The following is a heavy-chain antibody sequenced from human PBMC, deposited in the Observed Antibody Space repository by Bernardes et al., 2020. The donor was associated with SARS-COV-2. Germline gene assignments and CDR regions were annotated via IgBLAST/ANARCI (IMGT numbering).Heavy chain of an antibody. CDR2: IYSGGST. CDR3: ARDRPHYYYGMDV. CDR1: GFTVSSNY. V-gene: IGHV3-53*01. Sequence: GGSLRLSCAASGFTVSSNYMSWVRQAPGKGLEWVSVIYSGGSTYYAASAKGRFTISRDNSNNTLYLQMNSLRAEDTAVYYSARDRPHYYYGMDVWGQGTKVTVSS. J-gene: IGHJ6*02.